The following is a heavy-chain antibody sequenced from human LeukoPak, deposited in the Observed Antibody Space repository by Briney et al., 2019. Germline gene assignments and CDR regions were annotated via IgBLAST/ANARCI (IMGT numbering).Heavy chain of an antibody. Sequence: SETLSLTCTVSGGSISSYYWSCIRQHPGKGLEWIGYIYYSGSTNYNPSLKSRVTISVDTSKNQFSLKLSSVTAADTAVYYCAGGSSYPNWFDPWGQGTLVTVSS. D-gene: IGHD2-2*01. CDR1: GGSISSYY. J-gene: IGHJ5*02. CDR2: IYYSGST. V-gene: IGHV4-59*01. CDR3: AGGSSYPNWFDP.